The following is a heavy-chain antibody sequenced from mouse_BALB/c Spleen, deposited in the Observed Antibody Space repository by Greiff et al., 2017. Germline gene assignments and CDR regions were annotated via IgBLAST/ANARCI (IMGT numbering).Heavy chain of an antibody. D-gene: IGHD2-4*01. V-gene: IGHV5-4*02. CDR2: ISDGGSYT. J-gene: IGHJ4*01. CDR3: ASYYDYDYAMDY. Sequence: LVESGGGLVKPGGSLKLSCAASGFTFSDYYMYWVRQTPEKRLEWVATISDGGSYTYYPDSVKGRFTISRDNAKNNLYLQMSSLKSEDTAMYYCASYYDYDYAMDYWGQGTSVTVSS. CDR1: GFTFSDYY.